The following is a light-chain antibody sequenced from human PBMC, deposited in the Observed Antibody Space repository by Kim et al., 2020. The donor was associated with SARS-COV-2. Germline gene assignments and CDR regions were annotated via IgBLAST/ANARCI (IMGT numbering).Light chain of an antibody. CDR3: QVWDSSSDRV. CDR1: NIGSKS. V-gene: IGLV3-21*04. J-gene: IGLJ3*02. Sequence: VAPGKTARITCGGNNIGSKSVHWYQQKPGQAPVLVIYYDTDRPSGIPERFSGSNSGNTATLTISRVEVGDEADYYCQVWDSSSDRVFGGGTKLTVL. CDR2: YDT.